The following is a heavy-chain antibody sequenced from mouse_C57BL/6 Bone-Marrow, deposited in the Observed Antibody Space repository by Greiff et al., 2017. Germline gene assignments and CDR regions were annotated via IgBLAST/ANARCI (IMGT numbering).Heavy chain of an antibody. CDR3: ARDGYYETDAFAY. CDR1: GFTFTDYY. V-gene: IGHV7-3*01. Sequence: EVQRVESGGGLVQPGGSLSLSCAASGFTFTDYYMSWVRQPPGKALEWLGFIRNKANGYTTEYSASVKGRFTISRDNSQSILYLQMNALRAEDSATYYCARDGYYETDAFAYWGQGTLVTVSA. CDR2: IRNKANGYTT. J-gene: IGHJ3*01. D-gene: IGHD2-3*01.